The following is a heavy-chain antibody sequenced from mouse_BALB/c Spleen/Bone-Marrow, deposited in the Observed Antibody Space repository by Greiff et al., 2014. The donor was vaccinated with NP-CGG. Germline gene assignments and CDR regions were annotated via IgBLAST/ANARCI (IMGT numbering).Heavy chain of an antibody. V-gene: IGHV7-3*02. CDR3: ARYDVYYYLDY. J-gene: IGHJ2*01. CDR2: IRNKANGYTT. Sequence: EVQLVESGGGLVQPGGSLRLSCATSGFTFTDYYMSWVRQPPGKALEWLGFIRNKANGYTTEYSASVKGRFTISRDNSQSILYLQMNTLRAEDSATYYCARYDVYYYLDYWGQGTTLTVSS. D-gene: IGHD2-3*01. CDR1: GFTFTDYY.